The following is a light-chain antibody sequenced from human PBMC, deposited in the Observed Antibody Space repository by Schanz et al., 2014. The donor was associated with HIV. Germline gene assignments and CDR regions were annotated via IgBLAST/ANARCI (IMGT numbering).Light chain of an antibody. J-gene: IGKJ1*01. V-gene: IGKV3-20*01. CDR2: GAS. CDR3: QQHATSPRP. Sequence: EIVLTQSPGSLSLSPGDRATLSCRASQSINSNFLAWYQQTPGQAPRLLIYGASTRATGIPDRFSGSGSGTDFTLTISRLEPEDFAVYYCQQHATSPRPFGQGTKVEIK. CDR1: QSINSNF.